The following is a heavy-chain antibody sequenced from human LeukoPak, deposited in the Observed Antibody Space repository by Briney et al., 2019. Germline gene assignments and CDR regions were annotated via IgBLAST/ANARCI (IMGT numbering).Heavy chain of an antibody. Sequence: PGGSLRLSCAASGFTFSIYAMHWVRQAPGKGLEWVAFISYDGSNKYYADSVKGRFTISRDNSKNTLYLQMNSLRAEDTAAYYCARDYGVLGNYGYSNYWGQGTLVTVSS. J-gene: IGHJ4*02. D-gene: IGHD3-10*01. CDR1: GFTFSIYA. V-gene: IGHV3-30-3*01. CDR3: ARDYGVLGNYGYSNY. CDR2: ISYDGSNK.